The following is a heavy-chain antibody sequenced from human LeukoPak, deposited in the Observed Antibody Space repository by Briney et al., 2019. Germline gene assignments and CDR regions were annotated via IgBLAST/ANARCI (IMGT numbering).Heavy chain of an antibody. CDR3: AKAGPFYSIDV. J-gene: IGHJ6*02. V-gene: IGHV3-23*01. Sequence: GGSLRLSCVASGFTFDNYAMSWVRQAPGKGLEWGKGLEWVSGIGGNGGTTAYADSVKGRFSISRDNSNKTLYLQLNKLRAEDTALYYCAKAGPFYSIDVWGQRTTVTVSS. CDR1: GFTFDNYA. CDR2: IGGNGGTT. D-gene: IGHD3-10*01.